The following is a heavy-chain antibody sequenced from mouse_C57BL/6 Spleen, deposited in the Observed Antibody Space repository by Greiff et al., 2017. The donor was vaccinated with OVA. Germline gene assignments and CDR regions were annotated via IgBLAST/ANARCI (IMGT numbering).Heavy chain of an antibody. D-gene: IGHD2-1*01. Sequence: EVKLMEPGGGLVKPGGSLKLSCAASGFTFSDYGMHWVRQAPEKGLEWVAYISSGSSTIYYADTVKGRFTISRDNAKNTLFLQMTSLRSEDTAMYYCARWGKWFAYWGQGTLVAVSA. CDR2: ISSGSSTI. CDR1: GFTFSDYG. CDR3: ARWGKWFAY. J-gene: IGHJ3*01. V-gene: IGHV5-17*01.